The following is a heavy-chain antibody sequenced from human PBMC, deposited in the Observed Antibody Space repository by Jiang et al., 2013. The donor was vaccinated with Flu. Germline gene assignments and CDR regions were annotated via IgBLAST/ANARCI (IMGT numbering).Heavy chain of an antibody. V-gene: IGHV5-51*01. D-gene: IGHD6-13*01. J-gene: IGHJ4*02. Sequence: LEWMGIIYPGDSDTRYSPSFQGQVTISADKSISTAYLQWSSLKASDTAMYYCARLSVAAADSWGVFDYWGQGTLVTVSS. CDR3: ARLSVAAADSWGVFDY. CDR2: IYPGDSDT.